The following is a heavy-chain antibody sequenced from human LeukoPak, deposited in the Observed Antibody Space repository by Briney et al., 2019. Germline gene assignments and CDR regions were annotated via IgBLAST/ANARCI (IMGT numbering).Heavy chain of an antibody. CDR1: GVNFNNAW. Sequence: GGSLRLSCAASGVNFNNAWMNWVRQAPGKGLEWVGRIKRKTEGVTTDYPAPVKGIFTISTDDSKATLYLQMNSLKTEANAVYYCTSRVATTNDQWGQGTLVTVSS. V-gene: IGHV3-15*01. J-gene: IGHJ4*02. CDR2: IKRKTEGVTT. CDR3: TSRVATTNDQ. D-gene: IGHD2-21*02.